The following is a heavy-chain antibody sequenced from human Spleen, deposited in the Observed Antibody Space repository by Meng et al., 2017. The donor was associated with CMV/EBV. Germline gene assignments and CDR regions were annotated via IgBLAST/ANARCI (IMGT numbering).Heavy chain of an antibody. V-gene: IGHV3-21*01. J-gene: IGHJ6*02. D-gene: IGHD2-2*01. Sequence: MHWVRQAPRKGLEWVSSISSSSGYIYYADSVKGRFDISRDNAKNSLNLQMSNLRAEDTGVYYCARGWQCTSTSCYSDISYYYGMDVWGQGTTVTVSS. CDR2: ISSSSGYI. CDR3: ARGWQCTSTSCYSDISYYYGMDV.